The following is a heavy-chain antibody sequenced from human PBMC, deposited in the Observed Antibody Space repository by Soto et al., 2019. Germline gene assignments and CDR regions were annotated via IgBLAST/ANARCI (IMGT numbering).Heavy chain of an antibody. D-gene: IGHD3-10*01. CDR2: IYYSGST. J-gene: IGHJ4*02. V-gene: IGHV4-39*01. CDR3: ARHAYYYGSGSYYVTVAGDFDY. Sequence: SETLSLTCTVSGGSISSSSYYWGWIRQPPGKGLEWIGSIYYSGSTYYNPSLKSRVTISVDTSKNQFSLKLSSVTAADTAVYYCARHAYYYGSGSYYVTVAGDFDYWGQGTLVTVSS. CDR1: GGSISSSSYY.